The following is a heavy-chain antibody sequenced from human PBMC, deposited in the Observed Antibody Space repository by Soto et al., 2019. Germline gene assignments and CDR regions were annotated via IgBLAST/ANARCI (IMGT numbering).Heavy chain of an antibody. CDR2: IKSKTDGGTT. D-gene: IGHD3-10*01. CDR3: KRDGSGSYD. J-gene: IGHJ4*02. Sequence: EVQLVESGGGLVKPGGSLRLSCAASGFTFSNAWMSWVRQAPGKGLEWVGRIKSKTDGGTTDYAAPVKGRFTISRDDSKNKRYLKMNSLKTGDTAVFYCKRDGSGSYDWAQGTLVPVSS. V-gene: IGHV3-15*01. CDR1: GFTFSNAW.